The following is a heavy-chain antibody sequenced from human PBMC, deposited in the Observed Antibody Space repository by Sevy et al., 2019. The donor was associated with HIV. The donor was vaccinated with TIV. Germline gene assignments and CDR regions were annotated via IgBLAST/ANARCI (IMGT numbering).Heavy chain of an antibody. CDR3: ATGIAAAGHSFDY. J-gene: IGHJ4*02. V-gene: IGHV3-30*04. D-gene: IGHD6-13*01. CDR1: GFTFSSYA. Sequence: GGSLRLSCAASGFTFSSYAMHWVRQAPGKGLEWVAVISYDGSNKYYADSVKGRFTISRDNSKNTLYLQMNSLRAEDTAVYYCATGIAAAGHSFDYWGQGTLVTVSS. CDR2: ISYDGSNK.